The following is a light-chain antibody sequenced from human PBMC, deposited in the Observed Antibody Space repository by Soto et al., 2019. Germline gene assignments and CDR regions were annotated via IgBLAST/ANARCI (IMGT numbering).Light chain of an antibody. CDR2: LGS. CDR3: MQTLQGVT. V-gene: IGKV2-28*01. Sequence: DIVMTQSPLSLPVTPGEPASISYRPSQILLGTNRHNYLDWYLQKPGPSPQLLIYLGSNRATGVPDRFSGRGTGTDFTLKVSRVEAEDVGTYYCMQTLQGVTFGQGTRLEI. CDR1: QILLGTNRHNY. J-gene: IGKJ5*01.